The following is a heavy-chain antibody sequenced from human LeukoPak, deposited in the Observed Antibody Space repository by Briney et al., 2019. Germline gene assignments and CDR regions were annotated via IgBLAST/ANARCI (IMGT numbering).Heavy chain of an antibody. CDR1: GGSFSGYS. J-gene: IGHJ6*03. CDR2: INHSGST. CDR3: ARSPTTGPYYYYYYMDV. V-gene: IGHV4-34*01. D-gene: IGHD1-26*01. Sequence: SETLSLTGAVYGGSFSGYSWSWIRQPPGKGLEWIGEINHSGSTNYNPSLESRVTISVGTSKNQFSLKLSSVTAADTAVYYCARSPTTGPYYYYYYMDVWGKGTTVTVSS.